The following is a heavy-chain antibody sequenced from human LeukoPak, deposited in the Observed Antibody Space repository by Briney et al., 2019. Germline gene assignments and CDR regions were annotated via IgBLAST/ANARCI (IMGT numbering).Heavy chain of an antibody. CDR3: APGDFSGFWFDP. V-gene: IGHV4-39*01. CDR2: IYYSGST. D-gene: IGHD3-10*01. CDR1: GGSISSSSYY. J-gene: IGHJ5*02. Sequence: SETLSLTCTVSGGSISSSSYYWGWIRQPPGKGLEWIGSIYYSGSTYYNPSLKSRVTISVDTSKNQFSLKLSSVTAADTAVYYCAPGDFSGFWFDPWGRGTLVTVSS.